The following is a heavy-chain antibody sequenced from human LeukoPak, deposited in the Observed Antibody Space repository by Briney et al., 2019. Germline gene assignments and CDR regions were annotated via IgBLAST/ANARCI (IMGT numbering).Heavy chain of an antibody. CDR1: GGSISSSSYY. CDR3: ARRGYSYGYDFDY. CDR2: IYYSGST. V-gene: IGHV4-39*01. Sequence: SETLSLTYTVSGGSISSSSYYWGWIRQPPGEGLEWIGSIYYSGSTYYNPSLKSRVTISVDTSKNQFSLKLSSVTAADTAVYYCARRGYSYGYDFDYWGQGTLVTVSS. D-gene: IGHD5-18*01. J-gene: IGHJ4*02.